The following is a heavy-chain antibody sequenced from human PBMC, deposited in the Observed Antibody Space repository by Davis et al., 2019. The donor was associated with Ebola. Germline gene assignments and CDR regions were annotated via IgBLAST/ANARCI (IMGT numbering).Heavy chain of an antibody. CDR2: ISSSSSYT. V-gene: IGHV3-11*06. J-gene: IGHJ6*02. Sequence: GESLKISCAASGFTVSSNYMSWIRQAPGKGLEWVSYISSSSSYTNYADSVKGRFTISRDNAKNSLYLQMNSLRAEDTAVYYCARTLLDFWSGYTYGMDVWGQGTTVTVSS. CDR1: GFTVSSNY. CDR3: ARTLLDFWSGYTYGMDV. D-gene: IGHD3-3*01.